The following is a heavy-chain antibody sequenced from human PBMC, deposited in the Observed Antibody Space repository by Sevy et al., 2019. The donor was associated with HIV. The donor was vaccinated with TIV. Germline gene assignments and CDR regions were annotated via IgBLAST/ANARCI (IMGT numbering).Heavy chain of an antibody. Sequence: GGSLRLSCAASGFTFSSYAMHWVRQAPGKGLEWVAVISYDGSNKYYADSVKGRFTISRDNSKNTLYLQMNSLRAEDTAVYYCARDEATNCSGGSCYGVAYYYDGMDVWGQGTTVTVSS. D-gene: IGHD2-15*01. CDR3: ARDEATNCSGGSCYGVAYYYDGMDV. CDR2: ISYDGSNK. J-gene: IGHJ6*02. CDR1: GFTFSSYA. V-gene: IGHV3-30*04.